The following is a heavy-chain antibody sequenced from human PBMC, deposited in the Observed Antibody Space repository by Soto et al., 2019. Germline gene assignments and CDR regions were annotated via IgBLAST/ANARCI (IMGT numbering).Heavy chain of an antibody. Sequence: QVQLVESGGGVVQPGRSLRLSCAASGFTFSSYGMHWVRQAPGKGLEWVAVIWYDGRNKYYADSVKGRFTISRDNSKNTLYLQMNSLRAEDTAVYYCARSRYCTNGVCYYYGMDVWGQGTTVTVSS. V-gene: IGHV3-33*01. D-gene: IGHD2-8*01. CDR2: IWYDGRNK. CDR1: GFTFSSYG. CDR3: ARSRYCTNGVCYYYGMDV. J-gene: IGHJ6*02.